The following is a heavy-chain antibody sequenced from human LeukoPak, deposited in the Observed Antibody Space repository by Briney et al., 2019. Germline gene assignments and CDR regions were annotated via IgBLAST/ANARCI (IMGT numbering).Heavy chain of an antibody. CDR1: GFIFSNYG. CDR3: AKDEGGSYAY. Sequence: GGSLRLSCAASGFIFSNYGMNWVRQAPGKGLEWVAAISASGSATSYADSVRGRFTISRDNSKSTTYLQMNSLRAEDTAVFYCAKDEGGSYAYWGQGTLVTVFS. D-gene: IGHD5-18*01. V-gene: IGHV3-23*01. CDR2: ISASGSAT. J-gene: IGHJ4*02.